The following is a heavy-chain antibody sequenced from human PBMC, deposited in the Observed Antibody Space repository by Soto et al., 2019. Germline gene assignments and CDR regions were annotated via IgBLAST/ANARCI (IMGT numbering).Heavy chain of an antibody. CDR1: GGTFSSYA. CDR3: ARDKIVVVVAATLYYYYYGMDV. J-gene: IGHJ6*02. CDR2: IIPIFVTA. D-gene: IGHD2-15*01. Sequence: ASVKVSCKASGGTFSSYAISWVRQAPGQGLEWMGGIIPIFVTANYAQKFQGRVTITADESTSTAYMELSSLRSEDTAVYYCARDKIVVVVAATLYYYYYGMDVWGQGTTVTVSS. V-gene: IGHV1-69*13.